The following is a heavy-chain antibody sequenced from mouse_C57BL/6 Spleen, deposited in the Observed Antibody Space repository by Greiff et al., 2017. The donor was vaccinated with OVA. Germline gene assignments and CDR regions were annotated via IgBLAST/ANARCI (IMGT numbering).Heavy chain of an antibody. CDR3: ARQNRAWYFDV. CDR2: IYPGDGDT. CDR1: GYAFSSYW. J-gene: IGHJ1*03. V-gene: IGHV1-82*01. Sequence: QVQLQQSGPELVKPGASVKISCKASGYAFSSYWMNWVKQRPGKGLEWIGRIYPGDGDTNYNGKFKGKATLTADKSSSTAYMQLSSLTSEDSAVYFCARQNRAWYFDVWGTGTTVTVSS.